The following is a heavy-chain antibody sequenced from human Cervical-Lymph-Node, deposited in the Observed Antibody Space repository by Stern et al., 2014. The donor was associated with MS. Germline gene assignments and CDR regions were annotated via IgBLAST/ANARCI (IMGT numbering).Heavy chain of an antibody. V-gene: IGHV5-51*01. CDR1: GYSFYSYW. CDR2: IYPGDSDI. CDR3: ARRGVTTRFDY. J-gene: IGHJ4*02. Sequence: VQLGQSGAEVRKPGESLTISCLASGYSFYSYWIGWVRQMLGKGLEWMGIIYPGDSDIRYSPSFQGQVTISADKSINTAYLQWSSLKASDTAMYYCARRGVTTRFDYWGQGTLVTVSS. D-gene: IGHD3-3*01.